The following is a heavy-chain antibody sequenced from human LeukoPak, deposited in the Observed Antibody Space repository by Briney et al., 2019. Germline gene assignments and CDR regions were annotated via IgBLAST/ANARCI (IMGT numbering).Heavy chain of an antibody. V-gene: IGHV3-48*01. J-gene: IGHJ6*02. CDR3: ARLRYYAMDV. CDR2: ISSSSRTI. CDR1: GFTFSTYD. Sequence: GGSLRLSCAASGFTFSTYDMNWVRQAPGKGLEWVSYISSSSRTISYADSVKGRFTISRGNAKNSLYLQMNSLRAEDTAVYYCARLRYYAMDVWGQGTTVTASS.